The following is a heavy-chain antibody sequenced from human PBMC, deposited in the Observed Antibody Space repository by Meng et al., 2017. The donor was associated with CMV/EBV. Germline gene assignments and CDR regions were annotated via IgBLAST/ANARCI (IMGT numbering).Heavy chain of an antibody. CDR2: IRYDGSNK. V-gene: IGHV3-30*02. CDR1: GFTFSSYG. CDR3: AKAGTAMVF. Sequence: QVQLGGYGGGVVQPGGSLRPPCAASGFTFSSYGMHWVRQAPGKGLEWVAFIRYDGSNKYYADSVKGRFTISRDNSKNTLYLQMNSLRAEDTAVYYCAKAGTAMVFWGQGTLVTVSS. D-gene: IGHD5-18*01. J-gene: IGHJ4*02.